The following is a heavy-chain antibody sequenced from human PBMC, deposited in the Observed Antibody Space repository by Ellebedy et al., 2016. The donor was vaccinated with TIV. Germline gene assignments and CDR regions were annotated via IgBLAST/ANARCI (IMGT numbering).Heavy chain of an antibody. CDR2: IIPMFGTT. CDR1: GDTFTSYA. J-gene: IGHJ6*02. CDR3: ARETRSGYTYTYGDYYYGMDV. V-gene: IGHV1-69*13. Sequence: SVEVSCKASGDTFTSYAITWVRQAPGQGLEWVGGIIPMFGTTNYAQKFQGRVTIAADESTSTAYMELSSLRSEDTAVFYCARETRSGYTYTYGDYYYGMDVWGQGTTVTVSS. D-gene: IGHD5-18*01.